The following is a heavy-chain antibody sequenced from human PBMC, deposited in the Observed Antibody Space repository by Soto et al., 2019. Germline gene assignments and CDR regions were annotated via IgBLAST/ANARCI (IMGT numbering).Heavy chain of an antibody. J-gene: IGHJ6*02. CDR1: GYTFTSYG. CDR2: ISAYNGNT. CDR3: ARDSRPFLLFGELMFRNYYYYGIYV. D-gene: IGHD3-10*01. V-gene: IGHV1-18*01. Sequence: QVQLVQSGAEVKKPGASVKVSCKASGYTFTSYGISWVRQAPGQGLEWMGWISAYNGNTNYAQKLQGRVTMTTDTPTITAYVDLRSPRSDYTAVYYCARDSRPFLLFGELMFRNYYYYGIYVSGHGTTVTVSS.